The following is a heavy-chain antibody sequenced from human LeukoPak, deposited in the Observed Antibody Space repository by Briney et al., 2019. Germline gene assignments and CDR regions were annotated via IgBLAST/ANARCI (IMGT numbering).Heavy chain of an antibody. CDR2: IYSGGST. D-gene: IGHD3-22*01. CDR1: GFTFSSNY. J-gene: IGHJ4*02. CDR3: ARGGPDSSGYYSDY. V-gene: IGHV3-66*01. Sequence: GSLRLSCAASGFTFSSNYMSWVRQAPGKGLEWVSVIYSGGSTYYADSVKGRFTISRDNSKNTLYLQMNSLRAEDTAVYYCARGGPDSSGYYSDYWGQGTLVTVSS.